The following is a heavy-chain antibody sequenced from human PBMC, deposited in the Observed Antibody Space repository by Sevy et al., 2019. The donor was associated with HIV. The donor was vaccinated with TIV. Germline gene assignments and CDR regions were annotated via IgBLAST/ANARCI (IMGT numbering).Heavy chain of an antibody. J-gene: IGHJ6*02. CDR2: IYWNDDK. Sequence: SGPTLVNPTQTLTLTCTFSGFSLSTSGVGVGWIRQPPGKALEWLALIYWNDDKRYSPSLKSRLTITKDTSKNQVVLTMTNMDPVETATYYCARDAVAGTPYHYYGMDVWGQGTTVTVSS. CDR3: ARDAVAGTPYHYYGMDV. CDR1: GFSLSTSGVG. V-gene: IGHV2-5*01. D-gene: IGHD6-19*01.